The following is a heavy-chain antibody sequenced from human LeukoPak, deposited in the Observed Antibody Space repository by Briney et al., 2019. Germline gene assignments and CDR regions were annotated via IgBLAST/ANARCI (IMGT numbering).Heavy chain of an antibody. D-gene: IGHD3-22*01. V-gene: IGHV4-34*01. CDR1: GGSFSDYS. CDR3: ARTSRDSSGYYYLYYYGMDV. CDR2: INHSGST. J-gene: IGHJ6*02. Sequence: SETLSLTCAVYGGSFSDYSWSWIRQPPGKGLEWIGEINHSGSTNYNPSLKSRVTMSVDTSKNQFSLKLSSVTAADTAVYYCARTSRDSSGYYYLYYYGMDVWGQGTTVTVSS.